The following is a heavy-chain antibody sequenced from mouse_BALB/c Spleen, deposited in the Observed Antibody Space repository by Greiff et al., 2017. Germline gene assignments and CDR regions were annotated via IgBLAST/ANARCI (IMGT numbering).Heavy chain of an antibody. CDR1: GFNIKDTY. J-gene: IGHJ4*01. CDR2: IDPANGNT. CDR3: DSLDY. Sequence: VHLQQSGAELVKPGASVKLSCTASGFNIKDTYMHWVKQRHEQGLEWIGSIDPANGNTKYDPKCQGKATTTSDTSANTTYLQLSSPSAEDTAIYYCDSLDYWGQGTSVTVSS. V-gene: IGHV14-3*02.